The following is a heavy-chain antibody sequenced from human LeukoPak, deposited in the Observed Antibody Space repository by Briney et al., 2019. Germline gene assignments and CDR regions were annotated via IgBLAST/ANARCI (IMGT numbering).Heavy chain of an antibody. CDR3: ARGSGYDFSIDY. D-gene: IGHD3-3*01. J-gene: IGHJ4*02. Sequence: ASVRVSCKASGYTFTSYGISWVRQAPGQGLEWMGWISAYNGNTNYAQKFQGRVTTTRDTSTSTVYMELSSLRSEDTAVYYCARGSGYDFSIDYWGQGTLVTVSS. CDR2: ISAYNGNT. V-gene: IGHV1-18*01. CDR1: GYTFTSYG.